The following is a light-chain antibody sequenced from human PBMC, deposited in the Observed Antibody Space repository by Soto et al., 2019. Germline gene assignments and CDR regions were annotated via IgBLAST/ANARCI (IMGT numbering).Light chain of an antibody. CDR3: VLYMGSGIGV. V-gene: IGLV8-61*01. CDR1: SGSVSANYY. Sequence: QTVVTQEASLSVSPGTTVTLTCGLSSGSVSANYYPSWYQQTPGQAPRTLIYNTNTRSSVIPDRFSGSILGNKAALTITGAQADDESDYYCVLYMGSGIGVFGGGTKLTVL. CDR2: NTN. J-gene: IGLJ3*02.